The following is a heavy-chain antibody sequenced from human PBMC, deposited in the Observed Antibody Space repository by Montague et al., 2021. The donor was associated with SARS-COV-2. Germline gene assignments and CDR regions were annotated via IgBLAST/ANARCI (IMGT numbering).Heavy chain of an antibody. CDR2: VIYKGTT. CDR3: SRGGDASGWYGSYMDY. D-gene: IGHD6-19*01. V-gene: IGHV4-59*01. CDR1: GGSISGY. Sequence: ETLSLTCTVSGGSISGYWCWIRQPPRGGLQWFGYVIYKGTTNYTPSLKNRLTLVVDTSKKQFSLSLRSVTAADTGVYYCSRGGDASGWYGSYMDYWGRGTLVTVSS. J-gene: IGHJ4*02.